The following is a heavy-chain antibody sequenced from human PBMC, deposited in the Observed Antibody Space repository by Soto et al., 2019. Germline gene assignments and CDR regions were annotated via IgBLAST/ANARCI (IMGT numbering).Heavy chain of an antibody. D-gene: IGHD6-13*01. CDR1: GFTFGDSY. J-gene: IGHJ4*02. CDR2: ISPGSRYP. V-gene: IGHV3-11*03. CDR3: ARHWGQQPSAALDY. Sequence: GGSLRLSCAGSGFTFGDSYMSWIRQAPGKGLEWLSYISPGSRYPAYADSVKGRFTIPRDNAKRSLYLQMMSLKASDTAMYYCARHWGQQPSAALDYWGQGTLVTVSS.